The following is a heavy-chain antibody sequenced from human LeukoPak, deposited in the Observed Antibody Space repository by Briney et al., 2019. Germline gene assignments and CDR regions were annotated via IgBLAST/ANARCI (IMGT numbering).Heavy chain of an antibody. Sequence: GGSLRLSCAASGFTFSSYWMHWVRQAPGKGLEWVSAISATGRRTDYAGSVKGRFSISRDNSKNTLYLQMHSLRAEDTAVYYCAINLRGGYNYGHGDYWGQGTLVTVSS. V-gene: IGHV3-23*01. J-gene: IGHJ4*02. D-gene: IGHD5-18*01. CDR2: ISATGRRT. CDR1: GFTFSSYW. CDR3: AINLRGGYNYGHGDY.